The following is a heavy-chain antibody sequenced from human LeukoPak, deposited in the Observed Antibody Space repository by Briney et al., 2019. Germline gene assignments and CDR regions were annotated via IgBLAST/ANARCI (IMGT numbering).Heavy chain of an antibody. V-gene: IGHV5-51*01. CDR2: IYPVDSDT. J-gene: IGHJ5*02. Sequence: GESLKISCKGSGYSFTSYWIAWVRQVPGKGLEWMGIIYPVDSDTRYSPSFQGQVTISADKSISTAYLQWSSLKASDTAMYYCARRVVATENWFDPWGQGTLVTVSS. CDR1: GYSFTSYW. D-gene: IGHD2-2*01. CDR3: ARRVVATENWFDP.